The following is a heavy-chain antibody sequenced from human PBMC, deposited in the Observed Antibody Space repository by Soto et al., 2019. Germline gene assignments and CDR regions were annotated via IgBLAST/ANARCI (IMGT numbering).Heavy chain of an antibody. V-gene: IGHV3-30*04. Sequence: GGSLRLSCAASGFTFSSYAMHWVRQAPGKGLEWVAVISYDGSNKYYADSVKGRFTISRDNSKNTLYLQMNSLRAEDTAVYYCAREMATGQGAFDIWGQGTMVTVSS. CDR1: GFTFSSYA. D-gene: IGHD5-12*01. CDR3: AREMATGQGAFDI. CDR2: ISYDGSNK. J-gene: IGHJ3*02.